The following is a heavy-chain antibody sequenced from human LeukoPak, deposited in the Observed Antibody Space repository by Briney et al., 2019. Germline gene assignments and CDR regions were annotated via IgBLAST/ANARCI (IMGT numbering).Heavy chain of an antibody. Sequence: PGGSLRLSCAASGFTFSSYSMNWVRQAPGKGLEWVSSISSSSSYIYYADSVKGRLTISRDNAKNSLYLQMNSLRAEDTAVYYCARDHSGYSYGYTNYWGQGTLVTVSS. D-gene: IGHD5-18*01. CDR1: GFTFSSYS. CDR3: ARDHSGYSYGYTNY. V-gene: IGHV3-21*01. J-gene: IGHJ4*02. CDR2: ISSSSSYI.